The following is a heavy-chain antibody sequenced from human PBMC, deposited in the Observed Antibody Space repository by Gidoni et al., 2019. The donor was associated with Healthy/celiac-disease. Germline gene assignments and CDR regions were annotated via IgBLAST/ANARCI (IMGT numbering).Heavy chain of an antibody. J-gene: IGHJ6*02. D-gene: IGHD4-17*01. CDR3: ARDSTVEGHYYYGMDV. V-gene: IGHV4-59*01. Sequence: QVQLQESGPGLVKPSETLSLTCTVSGGSISSYYWSWIRQPPGQGLEWIGYIYYSGSTNYNPSLKSRVTISVDTSKNQCSLKLSTVTAADKAVYYCARDSTVEGHYYYGMDVWGQGTTVTVSS. CDR1: GGSISSYY. CDR2: IYYSGST.